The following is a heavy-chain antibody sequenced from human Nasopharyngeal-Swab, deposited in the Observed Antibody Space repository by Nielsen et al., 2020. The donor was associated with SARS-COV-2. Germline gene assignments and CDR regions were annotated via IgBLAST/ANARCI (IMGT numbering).Heavy chain of an antibody. J-gene: IGHJ4*02. Sequence: GGSLRLSCAASGFTFSGYSMSWVRQAPGKGLEWVANIKQDGSEKYYVDSVEGRFTISSDSAKNSLFLQMNSLRAEDTAVYYCARDSSGWYPDLDYWGQGTLVTVSS. CDR1: GFTFSGYS. CDR3: ARDSSGWYPDLDY. V-gene: IGHV3-7*01. D-gene: IGHD6-19*01. CDR2: IKQDGSEK.